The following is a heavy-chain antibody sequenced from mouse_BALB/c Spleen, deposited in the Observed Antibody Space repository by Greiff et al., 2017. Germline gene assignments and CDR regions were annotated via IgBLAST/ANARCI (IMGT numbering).Heavy chain of an antibody. CDR3: ARDARGSVGYWYFDV. D-gene: IGHD1-1*01. J-gene: IGHJ1*01. V-gene: IGHV7-1*02. Sequence: EVKVVESGGGLVQPGGSLRLSCATSGFTFSDFYMEWVRQPPGKRLEWIAASRNKANDYTTEYSASVKGRFIVSRDTSQSILYLQMNALRAEDTAIYYCARDARGSVGYWYFDVWGAGTTVTVSS. CDR2: SRNKANDYTT. CDR1: GFTFSDFY.